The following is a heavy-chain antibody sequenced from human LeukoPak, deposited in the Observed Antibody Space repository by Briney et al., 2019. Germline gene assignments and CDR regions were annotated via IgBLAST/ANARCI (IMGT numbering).Heavy chain of an antibody. CDR3: VRDQNKWEPLLEY. J-gene: IGHJ4*02. V-gene: IGHV3-21*01. D-gene: IGHD3-3*01. CDR1: GFTFSSYS. CDR2: ISSSSSYI. Sequence: RPGGSLRLSCAASGFTFSSYSMNWVRQAPGKGLEWVSSISSSSSYISYADSVKGRFTISRDNAKNSLYLQMNSLRAEDTAIYYCVRDQNKWEPLLEYWGQGTLVTVSS.